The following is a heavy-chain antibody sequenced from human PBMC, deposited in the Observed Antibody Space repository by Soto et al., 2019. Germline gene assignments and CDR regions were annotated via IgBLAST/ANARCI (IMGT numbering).Heavy chain of an antibody. CDR3: ARGGYSSSSRFGLSH. Sequence: QVQLQQWGAGLLKPSETLSLTCAVYGGSFSGYYWSWIRQPPGKGLEWIGEINHSGSTNYNPSLKSRVTISVDTSKNQFSLKLSSVTAADTGVYYCARGGYSSSSRFGLSHWGQGTLVTVSS. J-gene: IGHJ4*02. CDR1: GGSFSGYY. V-gene: IGHV4-34*01. CDR2: INHSGST. D-gene: IGHD6-6*01.